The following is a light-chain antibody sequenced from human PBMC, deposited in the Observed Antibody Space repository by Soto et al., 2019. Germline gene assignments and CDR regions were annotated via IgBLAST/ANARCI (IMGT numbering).Light chain of an antibody. J-gene: IGLJ1*01. CDR3: CSFAGGTTFKV. V-gene: IGLV2-23*03. CDR2: EGS. CDR1: NSDVGDYNL. Sequence: QSALTQPGSGSESPGQSVTISCTGTNSDVGDYNLVSWYQHRPDKAPKIMIYEGSKRPSGVSNRFSGSKSGNTASLTISGLQADDEAHYSCCSFAGGTTFKVYGTGSKVTAL.